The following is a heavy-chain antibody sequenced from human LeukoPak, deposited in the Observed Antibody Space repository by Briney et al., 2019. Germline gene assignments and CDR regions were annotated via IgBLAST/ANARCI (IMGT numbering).Heavy chain of an antibody. V-gene: IGHV3-48*04. CDR1: DFNLTTKV. Sequence: GGSLRLSCAASDFNLTTKVMHWVRQAPGKGLEWVSYIVGSSSNIYYADSVKGRFTISRDNAKNSLYLQMDSLRAEDTAVYYCATDSPETAAFDYWGQGTLVTVSS. J-gene: IGHJ4*02. CDR2: IVGSSSNI. CDR3: ATDSPETAAFDY. D-gene: IGHD1-1*01.